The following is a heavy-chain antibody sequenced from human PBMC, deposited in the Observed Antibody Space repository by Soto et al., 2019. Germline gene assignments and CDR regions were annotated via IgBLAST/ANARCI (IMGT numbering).Heavy chain of an antibody. V-gene: IGHV5-10-1*01. CDR3: ARDIVVVPAAHARYYYGMDV. CDR2: IDPSDSYT. J-gene: IGHJ6*02. D-gene: IGHD2-2*01. Sequence: GESLKISCKGSGYSFTSYWISWVRQMPGKGLEWMGRIDPSDSYTNYSPSFQGHVTISADKSISTAYLQWSSLKASDTAMYYCARDIVVVPAAHARYYYGMDVWGQGTTVTVS. CDR1: GYSFTSYW.